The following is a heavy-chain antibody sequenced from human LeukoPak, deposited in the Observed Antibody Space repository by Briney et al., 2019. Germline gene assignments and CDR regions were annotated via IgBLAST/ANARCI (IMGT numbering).Heavy chain of an antibody. CDR2: INPSGGST. V-gene: IGHV1-46*01. D-gene: IGHD6-13*01. CDR1: GYTFTGYY. J-gene: IGHJ4*02. CDR3: ARDSSGIAAAGGLDY. Sequence: ASVKVSCKASGYTFTGYYMHWVRQAPGQGLEWMGIINPSGGSTSYAQKFQGRVTMTRDMSTSTVYMELSSLRSEDTAVYYCARDSSGIAAAGGLDYWGQGTLVTVSS.